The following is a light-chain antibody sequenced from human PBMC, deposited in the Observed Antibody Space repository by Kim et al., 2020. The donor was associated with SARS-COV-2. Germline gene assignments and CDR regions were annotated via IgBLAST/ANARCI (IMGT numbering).Light chain of an antibody. V-gene: IGLV3-21*04. Sequence: AQGKTARINCGGKNIGSKSGHGYQQKPGKAPVLVIDYDSGRHSGIPERFAGCNSGNTANLTISRVEAGDEADYDCQVWDSSSDHRVFGGGTQLTVL. J-gene: IGLJ3*02. CDR2: YDS. CDR1: NIGSKS. CDR3: QVWDSSSDHRV.